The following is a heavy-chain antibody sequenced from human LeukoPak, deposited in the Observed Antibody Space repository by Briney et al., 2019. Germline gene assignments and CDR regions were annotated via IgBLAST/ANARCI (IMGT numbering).Heavy chain of an antibody. D-gene: IGHD2-2*01. CDR3: ARGPIIDIAIVPAADEYYYMDV. CDR1: GYTFTSYG. Sequence: ASVKVSCKASGYTFTSYGITWVRQAPGQGLEWMGCISAYNGNTNYAQKLQGRVTMTTDRSTSTAYMELRSLRSNDTAVYYCARGPIIDIAIVPAADEYYYMDVWGKGTTVTVSS. CDR2: ISAYNGNT. V-gene: IGHV1-18*01. J-gene: IGHJ6*03.